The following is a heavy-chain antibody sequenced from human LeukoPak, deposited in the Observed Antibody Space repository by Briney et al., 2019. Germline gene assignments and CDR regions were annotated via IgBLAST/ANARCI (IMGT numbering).Heavy chain of an antibody. CDR1: GYRFTTYW. J-gene: IGHJ4*02. D-gene: IGHD5-12*01. CDR3: ARQITDQSSGYDSIDY. Sequence: GESLKISCKASGYRFTTYWIGWVRQLPGKGLEWMGIIYPGDSDTRYSPSFEGQVTISADKSITTAYLQWSSLKASDTAMYYCARQITDQSSGYDSIDYWGQGTLVTVSS. V-gene: IGHV5-51*01. CDR2: IYPGDSDT.